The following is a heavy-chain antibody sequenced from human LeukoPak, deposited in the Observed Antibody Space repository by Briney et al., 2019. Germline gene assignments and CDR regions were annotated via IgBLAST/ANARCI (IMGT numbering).Heavy chain of an antibody. Sequence: GGSLRLSCAASGFTFSSYWMSWVRQAPXXXLEWVANIKQDGSEKYYVDSVKGRFTISRDNAKNSLYLQMNSLRAEDTAVYYCARFSSGWLYWGQGALVTVSS. CDR1: GFTFSSYW. J-gene: IGHJ4*02. CDR2: IKQDGSEK. D-gene: IGHD6-19*01. CDR3: ARFSSGWLY. V-gene: IGHV3-7*01.